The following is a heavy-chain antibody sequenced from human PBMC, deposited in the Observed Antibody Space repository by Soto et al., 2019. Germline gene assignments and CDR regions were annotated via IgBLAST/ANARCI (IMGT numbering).Heavy chain of an antibody. D-gene: IGHD2-15*01. CDR2: IIPIFGTA. J-gene: IGHJ6*02. Sequence: GASVKVSCKASGGTFSSYAISWVRQAPGQGLEWMGGIIPIFGTANYAQKFQGRVTITADESTSTAYMELSSLRSEDTAVYYCAREDIVVVVAAKPDYYYYSGMDVWGQGTTVTVSS. V-gene: IGHV1-69*13. CDR1: GGTFSSYA. CDR3: AREDIVVVVAAKPDYYYYSGMDV.